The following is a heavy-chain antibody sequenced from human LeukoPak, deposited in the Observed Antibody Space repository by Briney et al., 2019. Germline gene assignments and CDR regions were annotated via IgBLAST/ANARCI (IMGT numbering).Heavy chain of an antibody. D-gene: IGHD3-16*02. Sequence: GGSLRLSCAASGFTFSSYWMHWVRQAPGKGLVRVSRINSDGSSTSYADSVKGRFTISRDNAKNTLYLQMNSLRAEDTAVYYCARLPNTELSLPDYWGQGTLVTVSS. CDR3: ARLPNTELSLPDY. CDR1: GFTFSSYW. V-gene: IGHV3-74*01. CDR2: INSDGSST. J-gene: IGHJ4*02.